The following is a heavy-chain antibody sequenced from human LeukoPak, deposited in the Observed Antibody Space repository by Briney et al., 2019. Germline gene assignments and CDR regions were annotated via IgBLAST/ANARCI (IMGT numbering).Heavy chain of an antibody. CDR2: INAGNGNT. D-gene: IGHD3-22*01. Sequence: ASVKVSCKASGYTFTSYAMHWVRQAPGQRLEWMGWINAGNGNTKYSQKFQGRVAITRDTFATTAYMELSSLRSEDTAVYYCARAIHYDSSGYLMIDYWGQGTLVTVSS. CDR1: GYTFTSYA. V-gene: IGHV1-3*01. CDR3: ARAIHYDSSGYLMIDY. J-gene: IGHJ4*02.